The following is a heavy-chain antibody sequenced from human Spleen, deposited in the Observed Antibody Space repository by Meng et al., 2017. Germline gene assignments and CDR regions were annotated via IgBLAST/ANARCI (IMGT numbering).Heavy chain of an antibody. CDR3: VRDENISAAGKLFGDY. V-gene: IGHV1-2*06. CDR1: GYSFTAYY. Sequence: ASVKVSCKPSGYSFTAYYIHWVRQAPGQGLEWLGHINPNSGDTLYAQKFQGRVSMTGDTSISTAYVELSSLRSDDTAVYYCVRDENISAAGKLFGDYWGQGTLVTVSS. CDR2: INPNSGDT. J-gene: IGHJ4*02. D-gene: IGHD6-25*01.